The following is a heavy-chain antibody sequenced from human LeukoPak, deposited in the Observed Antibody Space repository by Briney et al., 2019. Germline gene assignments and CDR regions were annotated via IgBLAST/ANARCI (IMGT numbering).Heavy chain of an antibody. V-gene: IGHV4-34*01. CDR2: INHSGST. CDR1: GFTFGDYA. J-gene: IGHJ4*02. Sequence: PGGSLRLSCTASGFTFGDYAMSWFRQAPGKGLEWIGEINHSGSTNYNPSLKSRVTISVDTSKNQFSLKLSSVTAADTAVYYCARDYYFWSGYYFNYFDYWGQGTLVTVSS. CDR3: ARDYYFWSGYYFNYFDY. D-gene: IGHD3-3*01.